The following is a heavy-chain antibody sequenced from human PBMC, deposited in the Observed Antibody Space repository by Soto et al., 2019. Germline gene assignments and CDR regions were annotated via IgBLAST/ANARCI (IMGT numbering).Heavy chain of an antibody. CDR3: ARSPAHYYDSSGPLRGYFDY. CDR2: IIPIFGTA. J-gene: IGHJ4*02. V-gene: IGHV1-69*01. D-gene: IGHD3-22*01. Sequence: QVQLVQSGAEVQKPGSSVKVSCKASGGTFSSYAISWVRQAPGQGLEWMGGIIPIFGTANYAQKFQGRVTITADEATSTAYLELSSLRSEDTAVYYCARSPAHYYDSSGPLRGYFDYWGQGTLVTVSS. CDR1: GGTFSSYA.